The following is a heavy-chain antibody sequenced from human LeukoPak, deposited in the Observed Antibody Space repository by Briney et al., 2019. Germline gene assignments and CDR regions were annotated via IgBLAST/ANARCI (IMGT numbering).Heavy chain of an antibody. CDR1: GGSFSGYY. Sequence: SETLSLTCAVYGGSFSGYYWSWIRQPPGKGLEWIGEINHSGSTNYNPSLKSRVTISVDTSKNQFSLKLSSVTAADTAVYYCARAIYYDSTPPLSSHFDYWGQGTLVTVSS. CDR3: ARAIYYDSTPPLSSHFDY. J-gene: IGHJ4*02. CDR2: INHSGST. D-gene: IGHD3-22*01. V-gene: IGHV4-34*01.